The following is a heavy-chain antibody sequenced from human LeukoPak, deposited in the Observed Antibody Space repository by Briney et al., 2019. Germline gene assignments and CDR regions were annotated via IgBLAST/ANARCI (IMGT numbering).Heavy chain of an antibody. Sequence: PSETLSLTCAVSGYSINSGYCWGWIRQPPGKGLEWIRSIYHSGSTYYNPSLKSRVTISVDTSKNQFSLKLSSVTAADTAVYYCARAATTTNPPQRPFDYWGQGTLVTVSS. CDR2: IYHSGST. CDR1: GYSINSGYC. D-gene: IGHD6-25*01. V-gene: IGHV4-38-2*01. CDR3: ARAATTTNPPQRPFDY. J-gene: IGHJ4*02.